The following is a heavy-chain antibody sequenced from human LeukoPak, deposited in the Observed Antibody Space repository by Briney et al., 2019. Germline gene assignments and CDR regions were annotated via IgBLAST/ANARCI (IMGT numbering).Heavy chain of an antibody. D-gene: IGHD6-13*01. CDR2: INTNTGNP. CDR1: GYTFTSYA. V-gene: IGHV7-4-1*02. J-gene: IGHJ6*03. Sequence: ASVKVSCKASGYTFTSYAMNWVRQAPGQGLEWMGWINTNTGNPTYAQGFTGRFVFSLDTSVSTAYLQISSLKAEDTAVYYCARVLEYSSSWWSYYYYMDVWGKGTTVTVSS. CDR3: ARVLEYSSSWWSYYYYMDV.